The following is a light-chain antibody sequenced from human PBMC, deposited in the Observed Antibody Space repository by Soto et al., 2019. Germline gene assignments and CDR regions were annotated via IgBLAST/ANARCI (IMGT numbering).Light chain of an antibody. CDR1: NIGSKN. CDR3: QVWDSSTVV. Sequence: SCELTQPLSVSVALGQTARITCGGNNIGSKNVHWYQQKPGQAPVLVIYRDSNRPPGIPERFSGSNSGNTATLTISRAQAGDEADYYCQVWDSSTVVLGGGTKVTVL. V-gene: IGLV3-9*01. CDR2: RDS. J-gene: IGLJ2*01.